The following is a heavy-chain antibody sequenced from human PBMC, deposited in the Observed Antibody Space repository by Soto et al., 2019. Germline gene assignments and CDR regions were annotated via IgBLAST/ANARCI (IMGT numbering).Heavy chain of an antibody. V-gene: IGHV3-33*01. D-gene: IGHD3-22*01. J-gene: IGHJ4*02. CDR1: GFTFSSYG. Sequence: QPGGSLRLSCAASGFTFSSYGMHWVRQAPGKGLEWVAVIWYDGSNKYYADSVKGRFTISRDNSKNTLYLQMNSLRAEDTAVYYCARDYDSSGLDYWGQGTLVTVSS. CDR2: IWYDGSNK. CDR3: ARDYDSSGLDY.